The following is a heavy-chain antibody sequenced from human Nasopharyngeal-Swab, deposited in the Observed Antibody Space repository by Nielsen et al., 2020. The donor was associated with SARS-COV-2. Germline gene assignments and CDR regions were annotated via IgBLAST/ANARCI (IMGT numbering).Heavy chain of an antibody. CDR3: ARDLGYGSGSCCDAFDI. CDR1: GFTFSTYA. D-gene: IGHD3-10*01. J-gene: IGHJ3*02. Sequence: GESLKISCAASGFTFSTYAMTWVRQAPGKGLEWVSYINSSSSTIYYADSVKGRFTISRDNAKNSLYLQMNSLRDEDTGVYYCARDLGYGSGSCCDAFDIWGQGTMVTVSS. CDR2: INSSSSTI. V-gene: IGHV3-48*02.